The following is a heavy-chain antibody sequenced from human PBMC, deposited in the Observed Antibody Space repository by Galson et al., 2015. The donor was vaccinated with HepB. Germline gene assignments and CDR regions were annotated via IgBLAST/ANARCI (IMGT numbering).Heavy chain of an antibody. CDR1: GGTFSSYA. CDR2: IIPIFGTA. V-gene: IGHV1-69*13. D-gene: IGHD1-1*01. J-gene: IGHJ3*02. Sequence: SVKVSCKASGGTFSSYAISWVRQAPGQGLEWMGGIIPIFGTANYAQKFQGRVTITADESTSTAYMELSSLRSEDTAVYYCAGGLNWPADAFDIWGQGTMVTVSS. CDR3: AGGLNWPADAFDI.